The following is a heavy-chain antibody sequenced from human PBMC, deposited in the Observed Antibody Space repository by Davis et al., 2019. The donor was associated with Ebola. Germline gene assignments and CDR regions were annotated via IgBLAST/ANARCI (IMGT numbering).Heavy chain of an antibody. CDR3: ARDEHDYGDYNWFDP. J-gene: IGHJ5*02. Sequence: ASVTVSCKASGYTFTSYGISWVRQAPGQGLEWMGWISAYNGNTNYAQKLQGRVTMTTDTSTSTAYMELRSLRSDDTAVYYCARDEHDYGDYNWFDPWGQGTLVTVSS. V-gene: IGHV1-18*01. CDR2: ISAYNGNT. D-gene: IGHD4-17*01. CDR1: GYTFTSYG.